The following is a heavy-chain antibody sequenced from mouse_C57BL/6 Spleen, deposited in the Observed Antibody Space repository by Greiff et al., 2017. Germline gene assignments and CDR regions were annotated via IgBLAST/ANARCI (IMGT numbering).Heavy chain of an antibody. CDR1: GYTFTRYW. V-gene: IGHV1-53*01. J-gene: IGHJ2*01. CDR2: INPSNGGT. D-gene: IGHD2-5*01. Sequence: VQLQQPGTELVKPGASVKLSCKASGYTFTRYWMHWVKQRPGQGLEWIGNINPSNGGTNYNEKFKSKATLTVDKSSSTAYMQLSSLTSEDSAVYYCATYSNYERDYFDYWGQGTTLTVSS. CDR3: ATYSNYERDYFDY.